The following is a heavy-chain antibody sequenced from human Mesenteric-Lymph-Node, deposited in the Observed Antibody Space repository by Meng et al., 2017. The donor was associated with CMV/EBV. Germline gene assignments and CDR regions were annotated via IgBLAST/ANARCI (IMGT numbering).Heavy chain of an antibody. CDR3: ARDLDYYDSSGYYSH. CDR2: IKQDGSEK. V-gene: IGHV3-7*01. Sequence: GGSLRLSCAASGFTFSSYWMSWVRQAPGKGLEWVANIKQDGSEKYYVDSVKGRFTISRDNAKNSLYLQMNSLRAEDTAVYYCARDLDYYDSSGYYSHWGQGTLVTVSS. CDR1: GFTFSSYW. J-gene: IGHJ4*02. D-gene: IGHD3-22*01.